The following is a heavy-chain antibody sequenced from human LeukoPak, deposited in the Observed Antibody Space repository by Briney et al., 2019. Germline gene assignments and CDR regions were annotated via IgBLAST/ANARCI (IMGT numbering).Heavy chain of an antibody. D-gene: IGHD5-24*01. V-gene: IGHV5-51*01. CDR2: IYAGNSDA. Sequence: GESLKICCQGFGYPFTTSWIGWVRQLPGKGLEWTAIIYAGNSDAKYSPSFQGQVSISTDRSISTAYLHWSSLKASDTAIYYCAIINHPDGRVYWGQGTLVTVSS. CDR1: GYPFTTSW. CDR3: AIINHPDGRVY. J-gene: IGHJ4*02.